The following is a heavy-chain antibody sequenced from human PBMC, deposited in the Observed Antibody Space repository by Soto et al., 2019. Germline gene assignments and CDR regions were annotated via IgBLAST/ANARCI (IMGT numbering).Heavy chain of an antibody. D-gene: IGHD6-13*01. CDR2: IYYNGRT. CDR1: GGSISSKY. Sequence: QVQLQESGPGLVKPSETLSLTRTVSGGSISSKYWSWIRQPPGKGLEWIGYIYYNGRTNYKPSLKSRVAISVDTSRNQFSLKLNSVNAADTAVYYCARLLWATIAEAGIFDYWGQGILVSVSS. V-gene: IGHV4-59*08. J-gene: IGHJ4*02. CDR3: ARLLWATIAEAGIFDY.